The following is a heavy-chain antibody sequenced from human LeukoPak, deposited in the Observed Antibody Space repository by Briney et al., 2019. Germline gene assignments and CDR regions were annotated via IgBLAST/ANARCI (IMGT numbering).Heavy chain of an antibody. CDR3: ARGGSAYGGNLFDY. CDR1: GGSFSGYY. D-gene: IGHD4-23*01. CDR2: IYYSGST. J-gene: IGHJ4*02. V-gene: IGHV4-59*01. Sequence: PSETLSLTCAVYGGSFSGYYWSWIRQPPGKGLEWIGYIYYSGSTNYNPSLKSRVTISVDTSKNQFSLKLSSVTAADTAVYYCARGGSAYGGNLFDYWGQGTLVTVSS.